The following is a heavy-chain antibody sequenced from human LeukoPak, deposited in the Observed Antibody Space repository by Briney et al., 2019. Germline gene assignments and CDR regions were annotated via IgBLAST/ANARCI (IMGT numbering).Heavy chain of an antibody. CDR3: ARETVIYYGSGSYDWFDP. CDR1: GGSISSYY. V-gene: IGHV4-59*01. CDR2: IYYSGST. Sequence: SETLFLTCTVSGGSISSYYWSWIRQPPGKGLEWIGYIYYSGSTNYNPSLKSRVTISVDTSKNQFSLKLSSVTAADTAVYYCARETVIYYGSGSYDWFDPWGQGTLVTVSS. D-gene: IGHD3-10*01. J-gene: IGHJ5*02.